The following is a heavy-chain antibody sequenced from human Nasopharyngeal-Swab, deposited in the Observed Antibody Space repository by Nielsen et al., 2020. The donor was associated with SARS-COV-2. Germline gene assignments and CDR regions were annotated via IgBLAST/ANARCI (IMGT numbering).Heavy chain of an antibody. J-gene: IGHJ6*03. D-gene: IGHD3-16*01. Sequence: GESLKISCKGSGYSFTSYWIGWVRQMPGKGLEWMGSIYPGDSDTRYSPSFQGQVTISADKSISTAYLQWSSLKASGTAMHYCARHTSNYYYYYMDVWGKGTTVTVSS. V-gene: IGHV5-51*01. CDR3: ARHTSNYYYYYMDV. CDR1: GYSFTSYW. CDR2: IYPGDSDT.